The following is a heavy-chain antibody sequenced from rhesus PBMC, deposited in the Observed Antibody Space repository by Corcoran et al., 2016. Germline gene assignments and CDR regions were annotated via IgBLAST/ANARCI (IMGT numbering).Heavy chain of an antibody. V-gene: IGHV4-173*01. CDR2: ISGSGGST. CDR1: GGSISSNY. CDR3: ARETRRYSGYTHAFDC. Sequence: QLQLQESGPGLVKPSETLSLTCAVSGGSISSNYWSWIRQPPGKGLEWIGRISGSGGSTDYNPSLRSRVTISTVTSKTQFSLKLSSVTAADTAMYYCARETRRYSGYTHAFDCWGQGVLVTVSS. D-gene: IGHD5-24*01. J-gene: IGHJ4*01.